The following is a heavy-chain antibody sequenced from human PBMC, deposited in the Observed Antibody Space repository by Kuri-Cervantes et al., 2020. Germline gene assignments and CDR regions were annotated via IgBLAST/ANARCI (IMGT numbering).Heavy chain of an antibody. Sequence: GESLKISCAASGFTFSSYWMHWVRQAPGKGLEWVSYISSSSSTIYYADSVKGRFTISRDNAKNSLYLQMNSLRDEDTAVYYCARDTFGSYIVLNNYGMDVWGQGTTVTVSS. D-gene: IGHD2-8*01. CDR3: ARDTFGSYIVLNNYGMDV. CDR2: ISSSSSTI. CDR1: GFTFSSYW. J-gene: IGHJ6*02. V-gene: IGHV3-48*02.